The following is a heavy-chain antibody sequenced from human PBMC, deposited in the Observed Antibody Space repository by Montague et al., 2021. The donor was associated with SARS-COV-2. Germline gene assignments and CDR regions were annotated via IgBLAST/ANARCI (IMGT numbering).Heavy chain of an antibody. Sequence: SETLSLTCTSLVSWNSGADRSCTRLHSGHHREWFAYICFRRSTNSNPSLKSRVTISVDTSKNQFSLKLSSVTAADTAVYYCARHHPVGGVRPWGQGTLVTVSS. CDR2: ICFRRST. CDR3: ARHHPVGGVRP. J-gene: IGHJ5*02. D-gene: IGHD2-8*02. V-gene: IGHV4-59*08. CDR1: VSWNSGAD.